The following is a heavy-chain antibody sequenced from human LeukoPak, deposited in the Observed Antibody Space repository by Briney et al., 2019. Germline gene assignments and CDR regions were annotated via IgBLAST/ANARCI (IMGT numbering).Heavy chain of an antibody. J-gene: IGHJ4*02. D-gene: IGHD6-19*01. Sequence: PGGSLRLSCAASGFTLSSYAMHWVRQAPGKGLEWVAVISYDGSSKYYADSVKGRFTISRDNSKNTLYLQMNSLRAEDTAVYYCASSEQWLAPFFDYWGQGTLVTVSS. CDR2: ISYDGSSK. CDR3: ASSEQWLAPFFDY. V-gene: IGHV3-30-3*01. CDR1: GFTLSSYA.